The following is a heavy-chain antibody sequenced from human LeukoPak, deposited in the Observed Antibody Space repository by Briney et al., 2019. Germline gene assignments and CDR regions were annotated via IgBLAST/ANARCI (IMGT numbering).Heavy chain of an antibody. Sequence: ASVKVSCKTSVYTFSNYYMHWVRQAPGQAPEGMGWINPKSGDTDYAQRFQGRVTMTRDTSVRIAYMDLSGLRSDDTAVYYCARDGVYSTNFDAFDIWGQGTMVTVSS. CDR2: INPKSGDT. CDR1: VYTFSNYY. V-gene: IGHV1-2*02. D-gene: IGHD6-13*01. J-gene: IGHJ3*02. CDR3: ARDGVYSTNFDAFDI.